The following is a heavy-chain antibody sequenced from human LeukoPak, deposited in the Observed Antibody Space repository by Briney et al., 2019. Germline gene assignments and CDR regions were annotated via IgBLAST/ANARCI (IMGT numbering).Heavy chain of an antibody. D-gene: IGHD6-6*01. Sequence: ASVKVSCKASGYTFTSYGISWVRQAPGQGLEWMGWISAYNGNTNYAQKLQGRVTMTTDTSTSTAYMELRSLRSDDTAVYYCARCVAACPDATSAWSNHDAFDIWGQGTMVTVSS. J-gene: IGHJ3*02. V-gene: IGHV1-18*01. CDR2: ISAYNGNT. CDR1: GYTFTSYG. CDR3: ARCVAACPDATSAWSNHDAFDI.